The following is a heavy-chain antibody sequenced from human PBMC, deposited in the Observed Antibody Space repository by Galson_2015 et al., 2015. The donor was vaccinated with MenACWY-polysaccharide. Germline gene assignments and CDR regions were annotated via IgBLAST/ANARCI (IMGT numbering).Heavy chain of an antibody. CDR3: AKASQWGAAAVGSFDH. J-gene: IGHJ4*02. D-gene: IGHD6-13*01. CDR1: GFSITSYA. Sequence: SLRLSCAASGFSITSYAVNWVRQAPGKGLEWVAVIRGSGIDIRYADSVKGRFTVSRDTSKSTLYLQMNSLRAEDTAKYYCAKASQWGAAAVGSFDHWGQGTLVTVSS. CDR2: IRGSGIDI. V-gene: IGHV3-23*01.